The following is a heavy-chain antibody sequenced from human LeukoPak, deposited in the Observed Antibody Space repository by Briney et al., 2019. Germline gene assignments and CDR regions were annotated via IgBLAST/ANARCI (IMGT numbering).Heavy chain of an antibody. V-gene: IGHV1-69*13. CDR1: GGTFSSYA. D-gene: IGHD5-18*01. CDR2: IIPIFGTA. Sequence: SVKVSCKASGGTFSSYAISWVRQAPGQGLEWMGGIIPIFGTANYAQKFQGRVTITADESTSTAYMELSSLRSEDTAVYYCARGGYRAGYYYYYMDVWGKGTTVTISS. CDR3: ARGGYRAGYYYYYMDV. J-gene: IGHJ6*03.